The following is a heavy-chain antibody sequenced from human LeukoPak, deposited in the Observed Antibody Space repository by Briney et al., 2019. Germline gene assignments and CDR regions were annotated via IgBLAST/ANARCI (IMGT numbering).Heavy chain of an antibody. CDR2: ISGSGGST. J-gene: IGHJ4*02. Sequence: GGSLRLSCAASGFTFSSYAMSWVRQAPGKGLEWVSAISGSGGSTYYADSVKGRFTISRHNSKNTLYLQMNSLRAEDTAVYYCARVNSSGWYGMRGYYFDYWGQGTLVTVSS. V-gene: IGHV3-23*01. D-gene: IGHD6-19*01. CDR3: ARVNSSGWYGMRGYYFDY. CDR1: GFTFSSYA.